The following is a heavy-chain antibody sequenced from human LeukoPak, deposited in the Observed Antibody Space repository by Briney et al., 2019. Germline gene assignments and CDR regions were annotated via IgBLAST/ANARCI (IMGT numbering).Heavy chain of an antibody. D-gene: IGHD6-13*01. CDR1: GFTFSSYG. Sequence: GGSLRLSCAASGFTFSSYGMHWVRQAPGKGLEWVAVISYDGSNKYYADSVKGRFTISRDNSKNTLYLQMNSLRAEDTAVYYCAKELAAAVAYYYYYMDVWGKGTTVTVSS. J-gene: IGHJ6*03. CDR2: ISYDGSNK. CDR3: AKELAAAVAYYYYYMDV. V-gene: IGHV3-30*18.